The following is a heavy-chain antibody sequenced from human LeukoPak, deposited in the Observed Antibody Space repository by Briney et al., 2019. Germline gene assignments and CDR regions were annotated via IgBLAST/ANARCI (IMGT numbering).Heavy chain of an antibody. V-gene: IGHV3-21*01. CDR2: ISSSSSYI. CDR1: GFTFSHYS. D-gene: IGHD1-26*01. J-gene: IGHJ4*02. CDR3: ARVFSGTYLNYHHFDY. Sequence: GGSLRLSCAASGFTFSHYSMNWVRQAPGKGLEWVSSISSSSSYIYYADSVKGRFTVSRNNAKNSLYLQMDSLRAEDTAVYYCARVFSGTYLNYHHFDYWGQGTLVTVSS.